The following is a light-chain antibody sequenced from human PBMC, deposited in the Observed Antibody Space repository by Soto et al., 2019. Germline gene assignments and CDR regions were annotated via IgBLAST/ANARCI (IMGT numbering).Light chain of an antibody. V-gene: IGLV2-14*01. J-gene: IGLJ2*01. CDR1: SSDVGGYNS. CDR2: DVT. CDR3: SSYTTSTMV. Sequence: QSALTQPASVSGSPGQSITISCTGISSDVGGYNSVSWYQQHPGKAPKLILYDVTHRPSGVSSRFSGSKSGNTASLTISGLQADDEGDYYCSSYTTSTMVFGGGTKLTVL.